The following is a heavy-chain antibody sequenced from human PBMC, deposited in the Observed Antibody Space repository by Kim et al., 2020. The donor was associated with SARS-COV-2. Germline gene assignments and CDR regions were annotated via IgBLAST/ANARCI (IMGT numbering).Heavy chain of an antibody. V-gene: IGHV3-21*01. CDR3: ARDLGVFYDSSGDPYFDY. J-gene: IGHJ4*02. CDR1: GFTFSSYS. D-gene: IGHD3-22*01. Sequence: GGSLRLSCAASGFTFSSYSMNWVRQAPGKGLEWVSSISSSSSYIYYADSVKGRFTISRDNAKNSLYLQMNSLRAEDTAVYYCARDLGVFYDSSGDPYFDYWGQGTLVTVSS. CDR2: ISSSSSYI.